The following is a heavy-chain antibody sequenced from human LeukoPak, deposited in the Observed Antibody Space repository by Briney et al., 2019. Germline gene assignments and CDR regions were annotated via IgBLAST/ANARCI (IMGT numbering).Heavy chain of an antibody. J-gene: IGHJ4*02. Sequence: GGSLRLSCAASGFTFSTYAMGWVRQALGKGLEWVSSIKGGGGDPFYADSVKGRFTISRDNSKNTLFLQLHSLRAEDSAVYYCAKGGHDFNPFYRWGRGTLVTVSA. V-gene: IGHV3-23*01. CDR2: IKGGGGDP. CDR1: GFTFSTYA. D-gene: IGHD1-14*01. CDR3: AKGGHDFNPFYR.